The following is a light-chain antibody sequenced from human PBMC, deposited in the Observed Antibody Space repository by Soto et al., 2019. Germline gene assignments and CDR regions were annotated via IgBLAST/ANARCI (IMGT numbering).Light chain of an antibody. CDR3: QQSYTTPYT. CDR2: AAS. J-gene: IGKJ2*01. CDR1: QTIAFY. Sequence: DIQVTQSPSSLSASVGDSVTITCRATQTIAFYLNWYQQKPGKAPKLLISAASSLQSGVPSRFSGSGSGTDFTLTVTSLQPEDFATFYCQQSYTTPYTFGQGTKLEIK. V-gene: IGKV1-39*01.